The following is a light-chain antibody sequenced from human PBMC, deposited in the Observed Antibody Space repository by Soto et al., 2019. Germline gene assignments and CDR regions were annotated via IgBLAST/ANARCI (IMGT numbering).Light chain of an antibody. Sequence: DVVLTQSPLALPVTLGQPASISCRSSQSLVYSDGNTYLTWFHQRPDQSPRRLIYRVSNRDSGVPDRFSGSGSGTDFTLTISRVEAEDVGISYCMQGTHWPPITFGPGTKVDIK. CDR3: MQGTHWPPIT. V-gene: IGKV2-30*01. CDR2: RVS. J-gene: IGKJ3*01. CDR1: QSLVYSDGNTY.